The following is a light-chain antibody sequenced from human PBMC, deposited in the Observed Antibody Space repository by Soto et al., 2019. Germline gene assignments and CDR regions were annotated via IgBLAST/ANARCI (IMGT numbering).Light chain of an antibody. CDR3: SSDAGRSYAGSNTVV. CDR1: SSDVGGSNF. CDR2: EVT. J-gene: IGLJ3*02. V-gene: IGLV2-8*01. Sequence: QSALTQPPSASGSPGQSVTISCTGTSSDVGGSNFVSWYQQHPGKAPKLMIYEVTKRPSGVPDRFSGSKSGNTASLTVSGLQAEDEADYYCSSDAGRSYAGSNTVVFGGGTKLTVL.